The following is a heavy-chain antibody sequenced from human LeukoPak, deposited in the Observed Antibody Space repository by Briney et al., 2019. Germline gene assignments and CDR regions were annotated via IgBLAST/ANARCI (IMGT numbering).Heavy chain of an antibody. Sequence: ASVKVSCKASGYTFTNYHMNWVRQAPGQGLEWMEIINPSGGSTTNAQKFQGRVIMTRDMSTSTVYMELSSLRSEDTAVYFCARYGHSPFFDYWGQGTLVIVSS. CDR3: ARYGHSPFFDY. J-gene: IGHJ4*02. CDR1: GYTFTNYH. D-gene: IGHD4-17*01. CDR2: INPSGGST. V-gene: IGHV1-46*01.